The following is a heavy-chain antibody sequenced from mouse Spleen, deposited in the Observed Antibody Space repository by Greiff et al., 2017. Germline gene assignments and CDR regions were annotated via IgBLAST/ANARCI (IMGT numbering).Heavy chain of an antibody. V-gene: IGHV6-6*01. Sequence: EVKLVESGGGLVQPGGSMKLSCAASGFTFSDAWMDWVRQSPEKGLEWVAEIRNKANNHATYYAESVKGRFTISRDDSKSSVYLQMNSLRAEDTGIYYCTRPGLLRGYFDVWGAGTTVTVSS. J-gene: IGHJ1*01. CDR2: IRNKANNHAT. D-gene: IGHD1-1*01. CDR1: GFTFSDAW. CDR3: TRPGLLRGYFDV.